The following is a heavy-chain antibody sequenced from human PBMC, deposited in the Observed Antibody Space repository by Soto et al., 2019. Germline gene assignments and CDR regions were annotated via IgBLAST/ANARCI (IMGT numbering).Heavy chain of an antibody. J-gene: IGHJ5*02. V-gene: IGHV4-30-4*01. Sequence: SETLSLTCTVSGGSISSGDYYWSWIRQPPGKGLEWIGYIYYSGSTYYNPSLKRRVTISVDTSKNQFSLKLSSVTAADTAVYYCARGLEYDSSGYNWFDPWGQGTLVTVSS. D-gene: IGHD3-22*01. CDR2: IYYSGST. CDR1: GGSISSGDYY. CDR3: ARGLEYDSSGYNWFDP.